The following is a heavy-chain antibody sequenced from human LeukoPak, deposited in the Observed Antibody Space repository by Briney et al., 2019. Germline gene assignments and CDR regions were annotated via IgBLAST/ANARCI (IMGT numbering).Heavy chain of an antibody. Sequence: GESLKISCKGTGYTFTSYWIGWVRQMDRKGLEWMGIIYPGDSVTRYSPSFQGQVTISADKSIGTAYLQWSSLKASDTAMYYCAGRGDGYNLNSDYWGQGALVTVSS. D-gene: IGHD5-24*01. CDR2: IYPGDSVT. CDR3: AGRGDGYNLNSDY. J-gene: IGHJ4*02. CDR1: GYTFTSYW. V-gene: IGHV5-51*01.